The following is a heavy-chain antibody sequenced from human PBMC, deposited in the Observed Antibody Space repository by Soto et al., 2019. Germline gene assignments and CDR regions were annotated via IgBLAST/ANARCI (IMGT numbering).Heavy chain of an antibody. J-gene: IGHJ6*02. CDR3: ARSNLPPYYDFWSGPSYYYYGMDV. Sequence: SLKVSCKASGGTFSSDAVSRVRQAPGQGLEWMGGIIPIFGTANYAQKFQGRVTITADKSTSTAYMELSSLRSEDTAVYYCARSNLPPYYDFWSGPSYYYYGMDVWGQGTTVTVSS. CDR2: IIPIFGTA. CDR1: GGTFSSDA. D-gene: IGHD3-3*01. V-gene: IGHV1-69*06.